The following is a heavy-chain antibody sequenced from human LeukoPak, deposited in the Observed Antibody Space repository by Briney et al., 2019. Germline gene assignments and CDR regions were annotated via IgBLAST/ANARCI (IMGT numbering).Heavy chain of an antibody. J-gene: IGHJ4*02. D-gene: IGHD5-18*01. V-gene: IGHV4-59*12. CDR1: GGSISSYY. CDR2: IYYSGST. CDR3: ARDRSYGRYDY. Sequence: SETLSLTCTVSGGSISSYYWSWIRQPPGKGLEWIGYIYYSGSTNYNPSLKSRVTISVDTSKNQFSLQLNSVTPEDTAVYYCARDRSYGRYDYWGQGTLVTVSS.